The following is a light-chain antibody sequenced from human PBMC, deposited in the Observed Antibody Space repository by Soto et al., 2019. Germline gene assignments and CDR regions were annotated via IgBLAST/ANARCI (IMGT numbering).Light chain of an antibody. J-gene: IGLJ3*02. CDR2: DNT. V-gene: IGLV1-51*01. CDR1: SSNIGSNY. Sequence: QSVLPQPPSVAAAPGQKVTISCSGSSSNIGSNYVSWYQQRPGRAPKLVIYDNTKRPSGIPDRFSGSKSGSSATLGVTGLKTGDEADYYCGTCDSDLSAEVFGGGTKLTVL. CDR3: GTCDSDLSAEV.